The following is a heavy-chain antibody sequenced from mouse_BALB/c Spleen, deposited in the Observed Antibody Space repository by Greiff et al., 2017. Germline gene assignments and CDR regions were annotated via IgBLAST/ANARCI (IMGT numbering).Heavy chain of an antibody. Sequence: QVQLKESGPGLVAPSQSLSITCTVSGFSLTSYGVHWVRQPPGKGLEWLGVIWAGGSPNYNSALMSRLSISKDNSKSQVFLKMNSLQTDDTAMYYCARAPTLRRGAMDYWGQGTSVTVSS. D-gene: IGHD2-4*01. CDR3: ARAPTLRRGAMDY. V-gene: IGHV2-9*02. CDR1: GFSLTSYG. J-gene: IGHJ4*01. CDR2: IWAGGSP.